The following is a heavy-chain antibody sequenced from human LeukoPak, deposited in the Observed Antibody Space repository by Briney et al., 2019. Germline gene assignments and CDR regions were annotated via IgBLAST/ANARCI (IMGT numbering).Heavy chain of an antibody. V-gene: IGHV4-34*01. CDR3: ARTNLRGYSGYDSSRRLGY. CDR2: INHSGST. CDR1: GGSFSGYY. Sequence: PSETLSLTCAVYGGSFSGYYWSWIRQPPGKGLEWIGEINHSGSTNYNPSLKSRVTISVDTSKNQFSLKLSSVTAADTAVYYCARTNLRGYSGYDSSRRLGYWGQGTLVTVSS. D-gene: IGHD5-12*01. J-gene: IGHJ4*02.